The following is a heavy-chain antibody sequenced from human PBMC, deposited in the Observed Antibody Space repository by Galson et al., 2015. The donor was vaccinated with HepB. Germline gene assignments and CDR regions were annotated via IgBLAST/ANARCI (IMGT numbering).Heavy chain of an antibody. J-gene: IGHJ4*02. CDR2: ISSGGTSI. V-gene: IGHV3-21*01. CDR3: ARHRGPNCDFWSTFYGDFDY. D-gene: IGHD3-3*01. CDR1: GFTFSYYD. Sequence: SLRLSCAASGFTFSYYDMHWVRQAPGKGLEWVSSISSGGTSIYYADSMKGRFIINRDNAKNSLYLQMNSLRAEDTAVYFCARHRGPNCDFWSTFYGDFDYWGQGTLVTVSS.